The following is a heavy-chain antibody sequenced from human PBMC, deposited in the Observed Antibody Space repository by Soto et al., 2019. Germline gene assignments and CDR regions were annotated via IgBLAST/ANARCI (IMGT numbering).Heavy chain of an antibody. CDR1: GYTFTGYY. CDR2: INPNSGGT. Sequence: GASVKVSCKASGYTFTGYYMHWVRQAPGQGLEWMGWINPNSGGTNYAQKFQGRVTMTRDTSISTAYMELSRLRSDDTAVYYCARALLWFGEFNWFDPWGQGTLVTVSS. D-gene: IGHD3-10*01. CDR3: ARALLWFGEFNWFDP. J-gene: IGHJ5*02. V-gene: IGHV1-2*02.